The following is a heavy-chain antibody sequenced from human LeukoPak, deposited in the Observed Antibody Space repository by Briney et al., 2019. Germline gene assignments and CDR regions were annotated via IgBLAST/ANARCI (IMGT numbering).Heavy chain of an antibody. CDR1: GFTFSSYA. J-gene: IGHJ4*02. CDR2: ISYDGSNK. D-gene: IGHD6-19*01. V-gene: IGHV3-30-3*01. CDR3: ARSNSSGRFFDY. Sequence: GGSLRLSCAASGFTFSSYAMHWVRQAPGKGLEWVAVISYDGSNKYYADSVEGRFTISRDNSKNTLYLQMNSLRAEDTAVYYCARSNSSGRFFDYWGQGTLVTVSS.